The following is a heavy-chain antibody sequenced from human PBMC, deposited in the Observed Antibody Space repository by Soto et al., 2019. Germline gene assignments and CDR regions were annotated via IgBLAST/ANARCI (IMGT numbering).Heavy chain of an antibody. CDR3: AREIPYAYGSGSYLDY. V-gene: IGHV4-31*03. CDR1: GGSISSGGYY. D-gene: IGHD3-10*01. J-gene: IGHJ4*02. Sequence: SETLSLTCTVSGGSISSGGYYWSWIRQHPGKGLEWIGYIYYSGSTYYNPSLKSRVTISVDTSKNQFSLKLSSVTAADTAVYYCAREIPYAYGSGSYLDYWGQGTLVTVSS. CDR2: IYYSGST.